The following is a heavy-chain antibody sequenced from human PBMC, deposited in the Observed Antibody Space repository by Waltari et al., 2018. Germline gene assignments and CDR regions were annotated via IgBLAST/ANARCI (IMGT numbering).Heavy chain of an antibody. V-gene: IGHV3-23*01. CDR2: ISGRADIT. Sequence: EVQLLESGGGLVQPGGSLRLSCAASGFTFSSYAMGWVRQAPGKGLEWVSVISGRADITYYADSVKGRFTISRDNSKNTLYLQTNSLRAEDTAVYYCAKHKGSSGGFFDYWGQGTLVTVSS. D-gene: IGHD6-6*01. CDR1: GFTFSSYA. J-gene: IGHJ4*02. CDR3: AKHKGSSGGFFDY.